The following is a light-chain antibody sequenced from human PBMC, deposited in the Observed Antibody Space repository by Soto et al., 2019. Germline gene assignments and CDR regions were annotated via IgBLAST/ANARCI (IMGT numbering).Light chain of an antibody. CDR2: DAS. Sequence: EIVLTQSPATLSLSPGERATLSCRASQSVSSYLAWYQQKPGQAPRLLIYDASNRANGIPARFSGSGSGTDFTLTISSLYPEDCAVYYWQQRTNWLTFGGRTKVEIK. CDR1: QSVSSY. CDR3: QQRTNWLT. V-gene: IGKV3-11*01. J-gene: IGKJ4*01.